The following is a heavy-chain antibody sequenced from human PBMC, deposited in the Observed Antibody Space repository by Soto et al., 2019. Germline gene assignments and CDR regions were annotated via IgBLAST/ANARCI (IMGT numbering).Heavy chain of an antibody. Sequence: GGSLRLSCAASGFTFSSYGMHWVRQAPGKGLEWVAVICYDGSNKYYADSVKGRFTISRDNSKNTLYLQMNSLRAEDTAVYYCARDGPYGLRYCSSTSCDAMAYYFDYWGQGTLVTVSS. CDR2: ICYDGSNK. V-gene: IGHV3-33*01. CDR1: GFTFSSYG. D-gene: IGHD2-2*01. CDR3: ARDGPYGLRYCSSTSCDAMAYYFDY. J-gene: IGHJ4*02.